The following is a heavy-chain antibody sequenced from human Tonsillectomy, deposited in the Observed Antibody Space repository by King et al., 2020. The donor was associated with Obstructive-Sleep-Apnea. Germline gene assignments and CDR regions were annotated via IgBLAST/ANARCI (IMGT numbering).Heavy chain of an antibody. CDR1: EFTFSTYA. D-gene: IGHD2-15*01. Sequence: VQLVESGGGVVQPGTSLRLSCAASEFTFSTYAMHWVRQAPGKGLEWVAFISNDGRNKYYADSVKGRFIISRDNSKKMLFLQMSSLRDEVTAVYHCARDWRPYWSGDSCYLDYWGQGTLVTVSS. J-gene: IGHJ4*02. V-gene: IGHV3-30*03. CDR3: ARDWRPYWSGDSCYLDY. CDR2: ISNDGRNK.